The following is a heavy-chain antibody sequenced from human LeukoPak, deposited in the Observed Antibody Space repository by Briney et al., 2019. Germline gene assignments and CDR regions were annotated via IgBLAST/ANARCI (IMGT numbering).Heavy chain of an antibody. Sequence: ASVKVSCKASGYTFTGYYMHWVRQAPGQGLEWMGWINPNSGGTNYAQKFQGRVTMARDTSISTAYMELSRLRSDDTAVYYCARTIVVVPAAMSIAARFYYYYYMDVWGKGTTVTVSS. CDR3: ARTIVVVPAAMSIAARFYYYYYMDV. CDR2: INPNSGGT. D-gene: IGHD2-2*01. V-gene: IGHV1-2*02. J-gene: IGHJ6*03. CDR1: GYTFTGYY.